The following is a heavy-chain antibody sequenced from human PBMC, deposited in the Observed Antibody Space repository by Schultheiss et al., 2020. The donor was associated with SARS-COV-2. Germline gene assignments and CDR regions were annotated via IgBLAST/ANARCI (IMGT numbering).Heavy chain of an antibody. CDR3: ARDVVVPAAKGRYYYYMDV. CDR1: GGSISSYY. CDR2: IYTSGST. J-gene: IGHJ6*03. V-gene: IGHV4-4*07. Sequence: GSLRLSCTVSGGSISSYYWSWIRQPAGKGLEWIGRIYTSGSTNYNPSLKSRVTMSVDTSKNQFSLKLSSVTAADTAVYYCARDVVVPAAKGRYYYYMDVWGKGTTVTVSS. D-gene: IGHD2-2*01.